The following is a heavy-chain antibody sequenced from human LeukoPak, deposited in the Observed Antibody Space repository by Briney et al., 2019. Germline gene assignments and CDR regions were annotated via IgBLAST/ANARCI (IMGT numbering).Heavy chain of an antibody. V-gene: IGHV3-9*03. D-gene: IGHD1-1*01. CDR3: AQDGLERRLNYYYMDV. J-gene: IGHJ6*03. Sequence: PGRSLRLSCAASGFTFDDYAMHWVRQAPGKGLEWVSGISWNSGSIGYADSVKGRFTISRDNAKNSLYLQMNSLRAEDMALYYCAQDGLERRLNYYYMDVWGKGTTVTVSS. CDR2: ISWNSGSI. CDR1: GFTFDDYA.